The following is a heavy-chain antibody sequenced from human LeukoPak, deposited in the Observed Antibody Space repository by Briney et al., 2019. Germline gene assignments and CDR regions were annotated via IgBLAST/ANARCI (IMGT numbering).Heavy chain of an antibody. CDR2: IYTSGST. Sequence: ETLSLTCTVSGGSISRYYWSWIRQPAGKGLEWIGRIYTSGSTNYNPSLKSRVTMSVDTSKNQISLKVNSVTAADTAVYYCARESYSSSYLFDFWGQGTLVTVSS. D-gene: IGHD6-6*01. CDR3: ARESYSSSYLFDF. V-gene: IGHV4-4*07. J-gene: IGHJ4*02. CDR1: GGSISRYY.